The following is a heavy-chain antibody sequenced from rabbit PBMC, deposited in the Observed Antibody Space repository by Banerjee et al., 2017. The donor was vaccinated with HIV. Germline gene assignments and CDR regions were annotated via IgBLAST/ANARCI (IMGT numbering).Heavy chain of an antibody. Sequence: EESGGGLVKPEGSLTLTCKASGFDLSDSYWICWVRQAPGKGLEWIACIRGGSSGYTHYASWAKGRFTISKTSSTTVTLQMTSLTAADTARYFCARGMAGNADYFGLWGQGTLVTVS. CDR3: ARGMAGNADYFGL. CDR1: GFDLSDSYW. CDR2: IRGGSSGYT. V-gene: IGHV1S45*01. D-gene: IGHD6-1*01. J-gene: IGHJ4*01.